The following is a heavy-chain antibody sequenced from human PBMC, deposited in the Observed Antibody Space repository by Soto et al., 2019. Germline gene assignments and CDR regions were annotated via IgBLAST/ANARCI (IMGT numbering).Heavy chain of an antibody. D-gene: IGHD3-22*01. CDR1: GGSASSGSYY. Sequence: QVQLQESGPGLVKPSETLSLTCTVSGGSASSGSYYWSWIRQPPGKGLEWIGYIYYSGSTNYNPCLKSRVTISVDTSRNQFSLKLSSVTAADTAVYYCARWNYYDSSGRYFDLWGRGTLVTVSS. V-gene: IGHV4-61*01. CDR3: ARWNYYDSSGRYFDL. J-gene: IGHJ2*01. CDR2: IYYSGST.